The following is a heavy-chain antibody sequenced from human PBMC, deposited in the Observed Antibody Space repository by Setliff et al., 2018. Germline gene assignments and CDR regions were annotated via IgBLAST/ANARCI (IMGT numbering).Heavy chain of an antibody. D-gene: IGHD2-21*02. CDR2: IWYDGTTI. CDR3: ARELVVVTARIYYYGMDV. J-gene: IGHJ6*02. Sequence: PGGSLRLSCAASGFTFSSYGMHWVRQAPGKGLEWVAVIWYDGTTIYYADSVKGRFTISRDNAKNSLYLQMNSLRAEDTAVYYCARELVVVTARIYYYGMDVWGQGTTVTVSS. CDR1: GFTFSSYG. V-gene: IGHV3-33*01.